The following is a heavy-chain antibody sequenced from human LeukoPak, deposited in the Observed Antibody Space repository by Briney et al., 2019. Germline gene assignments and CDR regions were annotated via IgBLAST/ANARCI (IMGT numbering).Heavy chain of an antibody. CDR2: ISGSSSDI. CDR1: GFTFSSFT. Sequence: MAGGSLRLSCTASGFTFSSFTMNWVRQAPGKGLEWVSSISGSSSDIYYADSVKGRFTISRDNAENSLFLQMNSLRAEDTAVYYCARNRPPDVWVQGTTVTVSS. V-gene: IGHV3-21*01. CDR3: ARNRPPDV. J-gene: IGHJ6*02. D-gene: IGHD1-14*01.